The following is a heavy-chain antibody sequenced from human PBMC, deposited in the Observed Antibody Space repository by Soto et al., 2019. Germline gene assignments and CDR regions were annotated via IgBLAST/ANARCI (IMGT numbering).Heavy chain of an antibody. V-gene: IGHV3-23*01. CDR3: AKSSSGSDWPYFDY. D-gene: IGHD3-10*01. Sequence: PGGSLRLSCAASDFTFDGHGMSWVRQAPGKGPEWVSTISGSGGSTYYADSVKGRFTISRDNSKNTLYLQMNSLRAEDTAVYYCAKSSSGSDWPYFDYWGQGTLVTVSS. CDR2: ISGSGGST. CDR1: DFTFDGHG. J-gene: IGHJ4*02.